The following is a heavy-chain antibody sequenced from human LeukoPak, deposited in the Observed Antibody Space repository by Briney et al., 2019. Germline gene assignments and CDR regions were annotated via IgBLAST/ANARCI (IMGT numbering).Heavy chain of an antibody. Sequence: GGSLRLSCAASGFTFSSYSMNWVRQAPGKGLEWVSSISSSSSYIYHADSVKGRFTISRDNAKDSLYLQMNSLRAEDTAVYYCARDLGSSWHALDYWGQGTLVTVSS. D-gene: IGHD6-13*01. J-gene: IGHJ4*02. CDR1: GFTFSSYS. CDR2: ISSSSSYI. CDR3: ARDLGSSWHALDY. V-gene: IGHV3-21*01.